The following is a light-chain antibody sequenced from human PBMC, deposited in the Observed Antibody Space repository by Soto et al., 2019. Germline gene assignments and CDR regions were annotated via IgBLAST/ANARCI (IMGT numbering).Light chain of an antibody. J-gene: IGLJ1*01. CDR3: CSYAGIYV. CDR2: EGS. Sequence: QSVLTQPASVSGSPGESITISCTGTSSDVWSYNLVSWYQQHPGKPPKLMIYEGSKRPSGVSNRFSGSKSGNTASPTISALQAKDEADYYCCSYAGIYVFGTGTKVTVL. CDR1: SSDVWSYNL. V-gene: IGLV2-23*01.